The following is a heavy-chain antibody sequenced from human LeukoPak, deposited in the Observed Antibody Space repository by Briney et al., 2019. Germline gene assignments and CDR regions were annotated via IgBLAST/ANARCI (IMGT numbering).Heavy chain of an antibody. J-gene: IGHJ6*02. CDR3: AREEFGQWLVPGDYYYYGMDV. CDR2: IKQDGSEK. Sequence: GGSLRLSCAASGFTFSSYWMSWVRQAPGKGLEWVANIKQDGSEKYYVDSVKGRFTISRDNAKNTLYLQMNSLRAEDTAVYYCAREEFGQWLVPGDYYYYGMDVWGQGTTVTVSS. CDR1: GFTFSSYW. D-gene: IGHD6-19*01. V-gene: IGHV3-7*01.